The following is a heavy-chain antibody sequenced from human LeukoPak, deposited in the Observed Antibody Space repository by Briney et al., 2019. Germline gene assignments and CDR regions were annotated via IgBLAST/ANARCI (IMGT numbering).Heavy chain of an antibody. J-gene: IGHJ3*02. CDR3: ARVGYPTQRRVLSAVSVPTAGAFDI. CDR1: GFTFSSYS. CDR2: INHIGIT. V-gene: IGHV4-34*01. D-gene: IGHD6-25*01. Sequence: GSLRLSCAASGFTFSSYSMNWVRQPPGKGLEWIGEINHIGITTYSPSLKSRVSISVDKSKNQFSLRLSSVTAADTAVYYCARVGYPTQRRVLSAVSVPTAGAFDIWGQGTLVTVSS.